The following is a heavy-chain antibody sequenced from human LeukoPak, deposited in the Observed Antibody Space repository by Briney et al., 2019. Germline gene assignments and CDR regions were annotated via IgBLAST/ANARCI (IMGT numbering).Heavy chain of an antibody. CDR3: AKEIGYYFDY. Sequence: GATLMNPCSAREFAVNGKAVGLGRHPPRKEQKWVSAISGSGGSTYYADAVKGRFTISRDNSKNTLYLQMNSLRAEDTAVYYCAKEIGYYFDYWGQGTLVTVSS. J-gene: IGHJ4*02. V-gene: IGHV3-23*01. CDR2: ISGSGGST. D-gene: IGHD2-21*01. CDR1: EFAVNGKA.